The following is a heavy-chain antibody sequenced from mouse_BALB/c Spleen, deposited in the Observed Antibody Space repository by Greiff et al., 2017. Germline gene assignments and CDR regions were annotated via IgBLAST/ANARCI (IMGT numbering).Heavy chain of an antibody. CDR2: IYPGDGDT. CDR3: ARSGTTATFDY. J-gene: IGHJ2*01. V-gene: IGHV1-82*01. D-gene: IGHD1-2*01. Sequence: VQLQQSGPELVKPGASVKISCKASGYAFSSSWMNWVKQRPGQGLEWIGRIYPGDGDTNYNGKFKGKATLTADKSSSTAYMQLSSLTSVDSAVYFCARSGTTATFDYWGQGTTLTVSS. CDR1: GYAFSSSW.